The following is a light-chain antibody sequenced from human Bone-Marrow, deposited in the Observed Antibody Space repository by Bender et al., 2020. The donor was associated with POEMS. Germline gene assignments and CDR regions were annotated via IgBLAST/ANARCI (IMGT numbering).Light chain of an antibody. Sequence: QSVLTQPPSVSAAPGQRATISCTGSSSNIGAGSDVHWYQQVPGTTPKLIIYRNIRRPSGVPDRFSGSKSANTASLTIAGLQAEDEADYYCSSYISSTTLHVFGTGTKVTVL. CDR2: RNI. V-gene: IGLV1-40*01. CDR3: SSYISSTTLHV. CDR1: SSNIGAGSD. J-gene: IGLJ1*01.